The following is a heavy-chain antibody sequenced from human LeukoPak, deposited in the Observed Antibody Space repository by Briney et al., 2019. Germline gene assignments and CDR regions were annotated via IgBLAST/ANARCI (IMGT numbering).Heavy chain of an antibody. CDR3: ARDSYVSLGGSYYSDY. Sequence: GESLKISCKGSGYSFTSYWIGWVRRMPGKGLEWMGIIYPGDSDTRYSPSFQGQVTISADKSISTAYLQWSSLKASDTAVYYCARDSYVSLGGSYYSDYWGQGTLVTVSS. J-gene: IGHJ4*02. CDR1: GYSFTSYW. V-gene: IGHV5-51*01. CDR2: IYPGDSDT. D-gene: IGHD1-26*01.